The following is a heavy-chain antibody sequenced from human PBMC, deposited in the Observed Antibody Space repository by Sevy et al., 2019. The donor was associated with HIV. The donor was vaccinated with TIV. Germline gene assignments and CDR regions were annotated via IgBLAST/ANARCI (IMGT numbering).Heavy chain of an antibody. CDR3: ARDHPSTAPFDY. CDR1: GFTFSNFW. V-gene: IGHV3-7*03. Sequence: GGSLRLSCAASGFTFSNFWMSWVRQAPGKGLKCVANIKQDGSENFYADSVKGRFTISRDNAKNSLFLQMNNLRVEETAVYYCARDHPSTAPFDYWGQGTLVTVSS. J-gene: IGHJ4*02. CDR2: IKQDGSEN. D-gene: IGHD2-21*02.